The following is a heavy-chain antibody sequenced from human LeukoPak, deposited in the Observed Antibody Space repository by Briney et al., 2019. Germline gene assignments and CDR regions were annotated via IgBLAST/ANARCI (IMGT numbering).Heavy chain of an antibody. J-gene: IGHJ4*02. D-gene: IGHD1-26*01. CDR2: INSDGSST. CDR3: ARDGPSGSYGY. V-gene: IGHV3-74*01. CDR1: GFTFSSYA. Sequence: GGSLRLSCAASGFTFSSYAMSWVRQAPGKGLVWVSRINSDGSSTSYADSVKGRFTISRDNAKNTLYLQMNSLRAEDTAVYYCARDGPSGSYGYWGQGTLVTVSS.